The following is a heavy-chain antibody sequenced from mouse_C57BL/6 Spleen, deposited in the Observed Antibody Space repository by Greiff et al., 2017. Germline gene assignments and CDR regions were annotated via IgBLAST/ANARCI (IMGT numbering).Heavy chain of an antibody. CDR2: ISGGGGNT. Sequence: EVKVVESGGGLVKPGGSLKLSCAASGFTFSSYTMSWVRQTPEKRLEWVATISGGGGNTYYPDSVKGRFTISRDNAKNTLYLQMSSLRSEDTALYYCASLLAGVFAYWGQGTLVTVSA. CDR1: GFTFSSYT. V-gene: IGHV5-9*01. D-gene: IGHD2-10*01. J-gene: IGHJ3*01. CDR3: ASLLAGVFAY.